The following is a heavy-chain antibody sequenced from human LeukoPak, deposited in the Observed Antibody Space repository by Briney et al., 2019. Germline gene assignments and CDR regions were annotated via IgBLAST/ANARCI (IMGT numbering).Heavy chain of an antibody. J-gene: IGHJ6*03. CDR1: GYPFTTYG. Sequence: ASVTVSCKASGYPFTTYGITWIRQAPGQGLEWMGWISVYSGYSTYAQNLQGRVTMTTDTSTTTAYMELRSLRSDDTAVYYCARNGTYGGDFYYFYMDVWGKGTTVTVSS. CDR3: ARNGTYGGDFYYFYMDV. CDR2: ISVYSGYS. V-gene: IGHV1-18*01. D-gene: IGHD4-23*01.